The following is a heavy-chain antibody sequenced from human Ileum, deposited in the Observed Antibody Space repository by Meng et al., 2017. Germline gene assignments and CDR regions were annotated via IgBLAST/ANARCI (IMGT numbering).Heavy chain of an antibody. J-gene: IGHJ4*02. D-gene: IGHD2-21*01. Sequence: QVRFRGSGPGLVKPSGTLSLTCAVSGDSTSSRDWWSWVRQPPGKGLEWIGEISQESGRTNYNPSLKSRVTISLDKSKNQFSLNLNSVTAADTAVYYCVRNEGYSLGDWGQGTLVTVSS. V-gene: IGHV4-4*02. CDR1: GDSTSSRDW. CDR3: VRNEGYSLGD. CDR2: ISQESGRT.